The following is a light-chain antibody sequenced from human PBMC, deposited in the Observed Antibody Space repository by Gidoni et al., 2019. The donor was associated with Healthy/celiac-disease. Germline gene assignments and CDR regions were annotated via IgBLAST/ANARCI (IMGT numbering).Light chain of an antibody. CDR1: QSVSSSY. V-gene: IGKV3-20*01. CDR3: QQYGSSPST. J-gene: IGKJ1*01. CDR2: GAS. Sequence: EIVLTQSPGTLSLSPGERATLSCRASQSVSSSYLAWYQQKPGQAPRLLIYGASSRATGIPDRFSGSGSGTDVTLNISRLEPEDFAVYYCQQYGSSPSTFGQGTKVEIK.